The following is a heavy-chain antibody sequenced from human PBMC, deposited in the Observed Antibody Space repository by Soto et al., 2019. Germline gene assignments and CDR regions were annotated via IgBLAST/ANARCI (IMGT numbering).Heavy chain of an antibody. J-gene: IGHJ5*02. Sequence: GASVKVSCKASGYTFTSYGISWVRQAPGQGLEWMGWISAYNGNTNYAQKLQGRVTMTTDTSTSTAYMEPRSLRSDDTAVYYCARDGEDIVVVVADNWFDPWGQGTLVTVSS. CDR2: ISAYNGNT. D-gene: IGHD2-15*01. V-gene: IGHV1-18*01. CDR3: ARDGEDIVVVVADNWFDP. CDR1: GYTFTSYG.